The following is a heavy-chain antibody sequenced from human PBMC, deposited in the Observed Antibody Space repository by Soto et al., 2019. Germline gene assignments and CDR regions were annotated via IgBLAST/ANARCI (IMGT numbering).Heavy chain of an antibody. CDR1: GGSVSSGSYY. Sequence: SETLSLTCTVSGGSVSSGSYYWSWIRQPPGKGLEWIGYIYYSGSTNYNPSLKSRVTISVDTSKNQFSLKLSSVTAADTAVYYCARVSENYYDSSGYYWFDYWGQGTLVTVSS. CDR3: ARVSENYYDSSGYYWFDY. D-gene: IGHD3-22*01. CDR2: IYYSGST. V-gene: IGHV4-61*01. J-gene: IGHJ4*02.